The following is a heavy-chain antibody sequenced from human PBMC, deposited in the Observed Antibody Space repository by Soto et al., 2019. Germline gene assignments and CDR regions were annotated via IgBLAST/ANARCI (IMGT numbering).Heavy chain of an antibody. V-gene: IGHV4-59*01. CDR3: ARGLRRQLLNWFDP. J-gene: IGHJ5*02. CDR1: GGSISSYY. CDR2: IYYIGST. D-gene: IGHD2-2*01. Sequence: SETLSLTCTVSGGSISSYYWSWIRQPPGKGLEWIGYIYYIGSTNYNPSLKSRVTISVDTSKNQFSLKLSSVTAADTAVYYCARGLRRQLLNWFDPWGEGTLVTVSS.